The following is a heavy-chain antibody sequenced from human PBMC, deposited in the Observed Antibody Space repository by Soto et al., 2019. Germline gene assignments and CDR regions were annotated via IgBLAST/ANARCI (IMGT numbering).Heavy chain of an antibody. CDR3: ARAGGGVEGYCSGGSCYSDWFDP. CDR1: GGTFSSYA. J-gene: IGHJ5*02. D-gene: IGHD2-15*01. V-gene: IGHV1-69*13. CDR2: IIPIFGTA. Sequence: ASVKVSCKASGGTFSSYAISWVRQAPGQGLEWMGGIIPIFGTANYAQKFQGRVTITADESTSTAYMELSSLRSEDTAVYYCARAGGGVEGYCSGGSCYSDWFDPWGQGTLVTVSS.